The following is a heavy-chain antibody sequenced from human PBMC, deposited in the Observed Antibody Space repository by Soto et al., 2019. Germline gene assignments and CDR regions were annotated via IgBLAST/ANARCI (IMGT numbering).Heavy chain of an antibody. CDR2: ISSSSSYI. CDR3: ARGEIGYDYIWGSYRFFYFDY. CDR1: GFTFSSYS. Sequence: EVQLVESGGGLVKPGGSLRLSCAASGFTFSSYSMNWVRQAPGKGLELVSSISSSSSYIYYADSVKGRFTISRDNAKNSLYLQMNSLRAEDTAVYYCARGEIGYDYIWGSYRFFYFDYWCQGTLVTVSS. V-gene: IGHV3-21*01. J-gene: IGHJ4*02. D-gene: IGHD3-16*02.